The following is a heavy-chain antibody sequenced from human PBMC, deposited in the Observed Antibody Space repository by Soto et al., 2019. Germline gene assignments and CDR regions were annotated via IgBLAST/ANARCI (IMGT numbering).Heavy chain of an antibody. D-gene: IGHD2-21*01. CDR3: ARDGAGAYGLGWFDP. CDR2: IYHSGST. J-gene: IGHJ5*02. CDR1: GDSISRGGYY. Sequence: QVQLQESGPGLVKPSQTLSLTCTVSGDSISRGGYYWNWLRQHPRKGLEWIGYIYHSGSTIYNPSLKSRVTISVDTSKNRLSLELSNVTAGDTAVYYCARDGAGAYGLGWFDPWGQGILVTVS. V-gene: IGHV4-31*03.